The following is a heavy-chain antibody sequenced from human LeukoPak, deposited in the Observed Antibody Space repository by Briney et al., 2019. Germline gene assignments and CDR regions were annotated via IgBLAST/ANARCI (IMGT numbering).Heavy chain of an antibody. J-gene: IGHJ4*02. CDR3: ARVGGHLRFLDWPHYFDY. CDR2: VYYSGST. D-gene: IGHD3-3*01. CDR1: GGSISSSGYY. Sequence: PSETLSLTCTVSGGSISSSGYYWGWIRQPPGKGLGWIGSVYYSGSTYYNPSLKSRVTISVDTSKSQFSLKLSSVTAVDTAVYYCARVGGHLRFLDWPHYFDYWGQGTLVTVSS. V-gene: IGHV4-39*07.